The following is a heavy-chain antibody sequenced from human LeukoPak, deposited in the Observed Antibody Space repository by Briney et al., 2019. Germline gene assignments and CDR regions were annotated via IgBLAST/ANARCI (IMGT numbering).Heavy chain of an antibody. CDR2: INHSGST. CDR3: ARGDDDFWSGYLGY. D-gene: IGHD3-3*01. Sequence: SETLSLTCAVYGGSFSGYYCSWIRQPPGKGLEWIGEINHSGSTNYNPSLKSRVTISVDTSKNQFSLKLSSVAAADTAVYYCARGDDDFWSGYLGYWRQGTLVTVSS. CDR1: GGSFSGYY. J-gene: IGHJ4*02. V-gene: IGHV4-34*01.